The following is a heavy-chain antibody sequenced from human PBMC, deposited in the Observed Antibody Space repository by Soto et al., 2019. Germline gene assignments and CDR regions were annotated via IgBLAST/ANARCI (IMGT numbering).Heavy chain of an antibody. V-gene: IGHV3-53*01. CDR2: IYSGGTT. D-gene: IGHD7-27*01. Sequence: PGGYLRLSCAASGFTVNSNYMSWVRQAPGKGLEWVSVIYSGGTTYYADSVKGRFTISRDNSKNTLYLQMNSLRAEDTAMYYCAREYTRWGDYYYYGMDVWGQGTTVTVSS. CDR3: AREYTRWGDYYYYGMDV. CDR1: GFTVNSNY. J-gene: IGHJ6*02.